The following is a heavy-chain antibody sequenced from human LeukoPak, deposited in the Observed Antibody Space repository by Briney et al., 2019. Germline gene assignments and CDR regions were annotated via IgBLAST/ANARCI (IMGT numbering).Heavy chain of an antibody. Sequence: GGSLRLSCAASGFDFSTQWMSWARQAPGKGLEWVAAISNDGNNKFYADSVKGRFTMSRDNPKNTMNLQMNSLRAEDTAVYYCAKGGGSSGRSYYFDYWGQGTLVAVSS. J-gene: IGHJ4*02. CDR3: AKGGGSSGRSYYFDY. D-gene: IGHD3-22*01. CDR2: ISNDGNNK. CDR1: GFDFSTQW. V-gene: IGHV3-30*18.